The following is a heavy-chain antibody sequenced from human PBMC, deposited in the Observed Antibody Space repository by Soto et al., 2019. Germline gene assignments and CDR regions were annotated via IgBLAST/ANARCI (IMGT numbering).Heavy chain of an antibody. J-gene: IGHJ4*02. V-gene: IGHV3-21*01. CDR1: GFTFSSYS. Sequence: GPVRPGGSLRLSCAASGFTFSSYSMNWVRQAPGKGLEWVSSISSSSSYIYYADSVKGRFTISRDNAKNSLYLQMNSLRAEDTAVYYCATTPGFWSGYLNDYWGQGTLVTVS. CDR3: ATTPGFWSGYLNDY. D-gene: IGHD3-3*01. CDR2: ISSSSSYI.